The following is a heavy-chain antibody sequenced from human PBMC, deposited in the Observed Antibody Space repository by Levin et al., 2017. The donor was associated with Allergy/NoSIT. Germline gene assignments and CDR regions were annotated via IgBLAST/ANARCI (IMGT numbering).Heavy chain of an antibody. CDR2: ISYDGSNK. J-gene: IGHJ4*02. V-gene: IGHV3-30*18. Sequence: PGGSLRLSCAASGFTFSSYGMHWVRQAPGKGLEWVAVISYDGSNKYYADSVKGRFTISRDNSKNTLYLQMNSLRAEDTAVYYCAKTEWELPIDYWGQGTLVTVSS. D-gene: IGHD1-26*01. CDR1: GFTFSSYG. CDR3: AKTEWELPIDY.